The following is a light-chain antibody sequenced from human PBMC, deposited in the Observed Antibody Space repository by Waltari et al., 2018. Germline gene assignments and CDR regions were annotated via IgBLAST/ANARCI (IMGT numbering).Light chain of an antibody. CDR1: SDIHVGSYR. CDR3: MIWHNGAYV. Sequence: QAVLTQPSSLSASPGASASLTCTLRSDIHVGSYRISWFQQKPGSPPQYLLRYNSDSDKHQGSGVPSRFSGSKDASANAGILLISGLQSEDEADYYCMIWHNGAYVFGAGTKVTV. CDR2: YNSDSDK. V-gene: IGLV5-45*03. J-gene: IGLJ1*01.